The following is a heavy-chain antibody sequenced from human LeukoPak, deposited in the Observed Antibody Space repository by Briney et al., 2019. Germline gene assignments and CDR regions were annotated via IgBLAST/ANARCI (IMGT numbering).Heavy chain of an antibody. CDR2: INPNSGGT. CDR1: GYTFTGYY. CDR3: ARRVTRYNWNYVDY. J-gene: IGHJ4*02. D-gene: IGHD1-20*01. Sequence: ASVKVSCKASGYTFTGYYMHWVRQAPGQGLEWMGWINPNSGGTNYAQKFQGRVTMTRDTSISTAYMELSRLRSDDTAVYYCARRVTRYNWNYVDYWGQGTLVTVSS. V-gene: IGHV1-2*02.